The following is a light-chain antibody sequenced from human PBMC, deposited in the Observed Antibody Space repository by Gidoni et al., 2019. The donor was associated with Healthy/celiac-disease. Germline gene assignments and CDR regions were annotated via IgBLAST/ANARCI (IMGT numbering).Light chain of an antibody. J-gene: IGKJ1*01. CDR3: QQYNSYWT. Sequence: DIQMTQSPSTLSASVGDRVTITCRASQSISSWLAWYQQKPGKAPKLLIYDASSLESGVPSRFSGSGSGTEFTLTISSLQPDDFATYYCQQYNSYWTFGQXTKVEIE. CDR1: QSISSW. CDR2: DAS. V-gene: IGKV1-5*01.